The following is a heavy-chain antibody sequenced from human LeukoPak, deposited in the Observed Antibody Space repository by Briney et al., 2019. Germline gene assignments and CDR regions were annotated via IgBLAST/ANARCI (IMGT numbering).Heavy chain of an antibody. CDR3: ARVPLRFLEWDQFDY. J-gene: IGHJ4*02. V-gene: IGHV3-21*01. D-gene: IGHD3-3*01. Sequence: PGGSLRLSCAASGFTFSSYSMNWVRQAPGKGLELVSSISSSSSYIYYADSVKGRFTISRDNAKNSLYLQMNSLRAEDTAVYYCARVPLRFLEWDQFDYWGQGTLVTVSS. CDR2: ISSSSSYI. CDR1: GFTFSSYS.